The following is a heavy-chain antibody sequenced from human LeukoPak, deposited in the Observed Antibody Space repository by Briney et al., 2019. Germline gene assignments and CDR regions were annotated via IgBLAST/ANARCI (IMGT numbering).Heavy chain of an antibody. CDR1: GFTFDDYG. D-gene: IGHD4-17*01. V-gene: IGHV3-20*04. CDR3: ARETHSGFRTTVTYYFDY. J-gene: IGHJ4*02. CDR2: INWNGGST. Sequence: GGSLRLSCAASGFTFDDYGMSWVRQAPGKGLEWVSGINWNGGSTGYADSVKGRFTISRDNAKNSLYLQMNSLRAEDTALYYCARETHSGFRTTVTYYFDYWGQGTLVTVSS.